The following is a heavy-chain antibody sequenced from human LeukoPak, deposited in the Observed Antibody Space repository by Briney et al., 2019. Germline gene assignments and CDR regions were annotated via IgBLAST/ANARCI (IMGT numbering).Heavy chain of an antibody. J-gene: IGHJ4*02. V-gene: IGHV4-34*01. CDR3: ARVSYPYGSGPGSDFDY. Sequence: SETLSLTCAVYGGSFSGYYWSWLRQPPGKGLEWIGEINHSGSTNYNPSLKSRVTISVDTSKNQFSLKLSSVTAADTAVYYCARVSYPYGSGPGSDFDYWGQGTLVTVSS. D-gene: IGHD6-19*01. CDR2: INHSGST. CDR1: GGSFSGYY.